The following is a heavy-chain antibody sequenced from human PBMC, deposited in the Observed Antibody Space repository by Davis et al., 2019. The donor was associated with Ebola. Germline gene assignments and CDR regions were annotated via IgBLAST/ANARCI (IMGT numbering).Heavy chain of an antibody. CDR1: GFTFSSYG. J-gene: IGHJ4*02. CDR3: AREGTSRTAVTTVTLYFDY. V-gene: IGHV3-33*01. D-gene: IGHD4-17*01. CDR2: IWYDGSNK. Sequence: PGGSLRLSCAASGFTFSSYGMHWVRQAPGKGLEWVAVIWYDGSNKYYADSVKGRFTISRDNSKNTLYLQMNSLRAEDTAVYYCAREGTSRTAVTTVTLYFDYWGQGTLVTVSS.